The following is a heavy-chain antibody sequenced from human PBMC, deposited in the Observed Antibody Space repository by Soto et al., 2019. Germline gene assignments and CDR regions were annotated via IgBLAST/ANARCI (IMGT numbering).Heavy chain of an antibody. CDR2: IIPILGIA. J-gene: IGHJ4*02. V-gene: IGHV1-69*02. Sequence: QVQLVQSGAEVKKPGSSVKVSCKASGGTFSSYTISWVRQAPGQGLEWMGRIIPILGIANYAQKFQGRVTITADQSTSTAYMELSSLRSEDTAVYYCARGTCSGRPNLDYWGQGTLVTVSS. CDR1: GGTFSSYT. D-gene: IGHD3-10*02. CDR3: ARGTCSGRPNLDY.